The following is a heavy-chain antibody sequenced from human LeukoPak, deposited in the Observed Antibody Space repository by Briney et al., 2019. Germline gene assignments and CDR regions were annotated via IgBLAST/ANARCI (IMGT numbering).Heavy chain of an antibody. CDR2: FDPEDGET. Sequence: GASVKVSCKVSGYTLTELSMHWVRQAPGKELEWMGGFDPEDGETIYAQKFQGRVTMTEDTSTDTAYMDLSSLRSEDTAVYYCATENWGCSGFDAFDIWGQGTMVTVSS. V-gene: IGHV1-24*01. D-gene: IGHD6-19*01. J-gene: IGHJ3*02. CDR1: GYTLTELS. CDR3: ATENWGCSGFDAFDI.